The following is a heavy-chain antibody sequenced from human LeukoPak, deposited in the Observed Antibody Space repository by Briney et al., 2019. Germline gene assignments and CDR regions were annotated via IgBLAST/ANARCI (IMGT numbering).Heavy chain of an antibody. CDR2: INPNSGGT. V-gene: IGHV1-2*02. CDR3: ARDPYYDFWSGYYFSWFDP. Sequence: ASVKVCCKASGYTFTGYYMHWVRQAPGQGVEWMGWINPNSGGTNYAQKFQGRVTMTRDTSISTAYMELSRLRSDDTAVYYCARDPYYDFWSGYYFSWFDPWGQGTLVTVSS. J-gene: IGHJ5*02. D-gene: IGHD3-3*01. CDR1: GYTFTGYY.